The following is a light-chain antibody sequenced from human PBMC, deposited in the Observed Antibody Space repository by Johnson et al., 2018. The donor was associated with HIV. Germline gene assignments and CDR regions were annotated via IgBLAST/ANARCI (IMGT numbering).Light chain of an antibody. CDR1: SSNIGNHY. CDR3: GTWDTSLSTHV. V-gene: IGLV1-51*02. CDR2: END. Sequence: QSILTQPPSVSAAPGQKVTISCSGSSSNIGNHYVSWYQHLPGTAPKLLIYENDKRPSGIPDRFSGSKSGTSATLGITGLQTGDEADYYCGTWDTSLSTHVFGTGTKVTVL. J-gene: IGLJ1*01.